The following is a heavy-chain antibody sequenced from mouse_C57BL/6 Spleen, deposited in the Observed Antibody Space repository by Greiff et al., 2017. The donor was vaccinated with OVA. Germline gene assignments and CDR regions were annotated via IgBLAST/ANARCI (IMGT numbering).Heavy chain of an antibody. CDR2: ISDGGSYT. J-gene: IGHJ4*01. Sequence: EVHLVESGGGLVKPGGSLKLSCAASGFTFSSYAMSWVRQTPEKRLEWVATISDGGSYTYYPDNVKGRFTISRDNAKNNLYLQMSHLKSEDTAMYYCAREIYYDYRGAMDYWGQGTSVTVSS. V-gene: IGHV5-4*01. CDR3: AREIYYDYRGAMDY. CDR1: GFTFSSYA. D-gene: IGHD2-4*01.